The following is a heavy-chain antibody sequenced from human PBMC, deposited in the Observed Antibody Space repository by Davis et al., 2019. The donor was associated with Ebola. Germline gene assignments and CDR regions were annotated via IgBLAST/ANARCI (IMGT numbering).Heavy chain of an antibody. D-gene: IGHD5/OR15-5a*01. Sequence: GESLKISCTASGFSFSDYAMNWIRQAPGLGLEWVSSISSSGTYIHYADSVKGRFTISRDNAKESLFLQMSSLRVEDTAVYYCSVSHTYLDLWGQGTLVTVSS. CDR2: ISSSGTYI. V-gene: IGHV3-21*01. CDR1: GFSFSDYA. CDR3: SVSHTYLDL. J-gene: IGHJ5*02.